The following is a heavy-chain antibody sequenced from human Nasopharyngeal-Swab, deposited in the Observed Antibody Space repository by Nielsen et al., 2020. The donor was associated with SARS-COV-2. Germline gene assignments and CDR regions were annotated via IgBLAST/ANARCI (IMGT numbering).Heavy chain of an antibody. CDR2: IKQDGSEK. CDR3: ARHLTTHPFDY. Sequence: GEPLKISCAASGFTFSSYWMSWVRQAPGKGLEWVANIKQDGSEKYYVDSVKGRFTISRDNAKNSLYLQMNSLRAEDTAVYYCARHLTTHPFDYWGQGTLVTVSS. D-gene: IGHD4/OR15-4a*01. V-gene: IGHV3-7*03. CDR1: GFTFSSYW. J-gene: IGHJ4*02.